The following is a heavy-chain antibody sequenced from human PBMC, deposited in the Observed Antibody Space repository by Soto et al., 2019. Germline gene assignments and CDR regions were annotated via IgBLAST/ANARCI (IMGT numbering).Heavy chain of an antibody. D-gene: IGHD4-17*01. CDR2: IYYSGST. CDR3: ARGDYYGELEY. CDR1: GGSISSYY. V-gene: IGHV4-59*01. J-gene: IGHJ4*02. Sequence: PSETLSLTCTVSGGSISSYYWSWIRQPPGKGLEWIGYIYYSGSTNYNPSLKSRVTISVDTSKNQFYLKLSSVTAADTAVYYCARGDYYGELEYWGQGTLVTVSS.